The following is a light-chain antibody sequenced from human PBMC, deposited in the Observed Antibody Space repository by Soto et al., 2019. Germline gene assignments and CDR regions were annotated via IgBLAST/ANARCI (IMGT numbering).Light chain of an antibody. CDR3: SSYSSSSTFYV. CDR2: QVS. J-gene: IGLJ1*01. CDR1: SSDIGGFYY. Sequence: SVLIPPASRSGSTGQSITISCTGTSSDIGGFYYVSWYQHHPGKDPKLMIYQVSNRPSGVSNRFSGSKSGNTASLTISGLQAEDEADYFCSSYSSSSTFYVFGAGTKVTVL. V-gene: IGLV2-14*01.